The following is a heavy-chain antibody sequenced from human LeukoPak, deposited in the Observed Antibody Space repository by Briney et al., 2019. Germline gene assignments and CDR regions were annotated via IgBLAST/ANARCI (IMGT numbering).Heavy chain of an antibody. CDR2: INTDGSST. CDR1: GFTFSGYW. J-gene: IGHJ4*02. V-gene: IGHV3-74*01. CDR3: ARDRIAVAGTL. D-gene: IGHD6-19*01. Sequence: PGGSLRLSCAASGFTFSGYWMHWVRQAPGKGLVWVSRINTDGSSTRYADSVKGRFTISRDHAKNSLYLQMSSLKTEDTAVYYCARDRIAVAGTLWGQGTLVTVSS.